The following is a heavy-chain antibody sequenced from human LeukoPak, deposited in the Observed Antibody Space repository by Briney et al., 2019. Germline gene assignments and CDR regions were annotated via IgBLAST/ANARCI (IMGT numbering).Heavy chain of an antibody. CDR1: GGSISSGSYY. CDR2: IDYSGTT. Sequence: PSETLSLTCTVSGGSISSGSYYWGWIRQPPGKGLEWIGSIDYSGTTYYTPSLKSRVTISVDTSKNQFSLKLSSVTAADTALYYCARRGQAAGSKGAFDYWGQGTLVTVSS. CDR3: ARRGQAAGSKGAFDY. D-gene: IGHD6-13*01. J-gene: IGHJ4*02. V-gene: IGHV4-39*01.